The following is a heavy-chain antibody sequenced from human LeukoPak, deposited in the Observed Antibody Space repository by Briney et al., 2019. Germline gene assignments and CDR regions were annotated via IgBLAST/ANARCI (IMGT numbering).Heavy chain of an antibody. CDR2: IIPIFGTT. D-gene: IGHD1-7*01. Sequence: SVKVSCKASGGTFSSYAISWVRQAPGQGLEWMGGIIPIFGTTNYAQKFQDRVTITADKSTSTAYMELSSLRSEDTAVYYCARAYRRITGTTRPHYYYYYMDVWGKGTTVTVSS. CDR3: ARAYRRITGTTRPHYYYYYMDV. CDR1: GGTFSSYA. V-gene: IGHV1-69*06. J-gene: IGHJ6*03.